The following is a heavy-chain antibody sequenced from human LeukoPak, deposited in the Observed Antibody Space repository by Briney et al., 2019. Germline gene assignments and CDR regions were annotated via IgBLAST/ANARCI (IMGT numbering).Heavy chain of an antibody. V-gene: IGHV3-9*01. CDR3: AKDLYRARVAATLMDV. J-gene: IGHJ6*04. CDR2: ISWNSGSI. D-gene: IGHD2-15*01. Sequence: PGGSLRLSCAASGFTFDDYGMSWVRQAPGKGLEWVSGISWNSGSIGYADSVKGRFTISRDNAKNSLYLQMNSLRAEDTALYYCAKDLYRARVAATLMDVWGKGTTVTVSS. CDR1: GFTFDDYG.